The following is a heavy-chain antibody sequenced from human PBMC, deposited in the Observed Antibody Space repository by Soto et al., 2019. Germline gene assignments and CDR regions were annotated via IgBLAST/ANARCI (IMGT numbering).Heavy chain of an antibody. CDR1: GYTFTSYY. Sequence: ASVKVSCKASGYTFTSYYMHWVRQAPGQGLEWMGIINPSGGSTSYAQKFQGRVTMTRDTSTSTVYMELSSLRSEDKAVYYCATYYDFWSGPPNYGMDVWGQGTTVTVSS. V-gene: IGHV1-46*01. CDR2: INPSGGST. CDR3: ATYYDFWSGPPNYGMDV. D-gene: IGHD3-3*01. J-gene: IGHJ6*02.